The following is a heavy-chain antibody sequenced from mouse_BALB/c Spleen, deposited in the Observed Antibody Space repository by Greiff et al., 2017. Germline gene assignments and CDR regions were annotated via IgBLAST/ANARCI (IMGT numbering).Heavy chain of an antibody. CDR2: IYPSDSYT. CDR3: TRGLYAMDY. J-gene: IGHJ4*01. CDR1: GYTFTSYW. Sequence: VQLQQPGAELVRPGASVKLSCKASGYTFTSYWINWVKQRPGQGLEWFGNIYPSDSYTNYNQKFKDKATLTVDKSSSTAYMQLSSPTSEDSAVYYCTRGLYAMDYWGQGTSVTVSS. V-gene: IGHV1-69*02. D-gene: IGHD3-1*01.